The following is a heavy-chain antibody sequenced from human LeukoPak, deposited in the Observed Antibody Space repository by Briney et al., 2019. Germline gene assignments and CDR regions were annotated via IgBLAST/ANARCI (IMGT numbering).Heavy chain of an antibody. CDR1: GFTFSSYA. Sequence: GGSLRLSCAASGFTFSSYAMSWVRRAPGKGLEWVSAISGSGGSTYYADSVKGRFTISRDNCKNTLYLQMNSLRAEDTAVYYCAKDTESRSIAASFDLWGRGTLVTVSS. V-gene: IGHV3-23*01. J-gene: IGHJ2*01. D-gene: IGHD6-6*01. CDR3: AKDTESRSIAASFDL. CDR2: ISGSGGST.